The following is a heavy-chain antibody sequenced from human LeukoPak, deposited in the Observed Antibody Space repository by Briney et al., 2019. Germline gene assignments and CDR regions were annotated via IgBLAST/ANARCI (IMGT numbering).Heavy chain of an antibody. D-gene: IGHD2-15*01. CDR2: IYPGDSDT. V-gene: IGHV5-51*01. CDR3: ARRPTHYYGMDV. J-gene: IGHJ6*02. CDR1: GYSFTSYW. Sequence: GESLKIFCKGSGYSFTSYWIAWVRQMPGKGLGWMGIIYPGDSDTRYSPSFQGQVTISADKSITSAYLQWSSLKASDTAIYYCARRPTHYYGMDVWGQGTTVTVSS.